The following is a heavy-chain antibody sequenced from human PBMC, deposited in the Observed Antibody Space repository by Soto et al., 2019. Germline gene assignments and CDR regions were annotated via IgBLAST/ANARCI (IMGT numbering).Heavy chain of an antibody. V-gene: IGHV1-46*01. CDR2: INPSGGST. J-gene: IGHJ4*02. CDR3: ARDVYGIVGATTLDY. Sequence: ASVKVSCKASGYTFTSYYMHWVRQAPGQGLEWMGIINPSGGSTSYAQKFQGRVTMTRDTSTSTVYMELSSLRSEDTAVYYCARDVYGIVGATTLDYWGQGTLVTVSS. D-gene: IGHD1-26*01. CDR1: GYTFTSYY.